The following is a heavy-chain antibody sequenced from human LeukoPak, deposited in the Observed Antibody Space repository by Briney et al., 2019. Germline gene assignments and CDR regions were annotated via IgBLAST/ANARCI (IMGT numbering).Heavy chain of an antibody. CDR2: IRYDGSNK. V-gene: IGHV3-30*02. CDR1: GFTFSSYG. CDR3: AKDAIVVPAALYYYYGMDV. D-gene: IGHD2-2*01. Sequence: GGSLRLSCAASGFTFSSYGMHWVRQAPGKGLEWVAFIRYDGSNKYYADSVKGRFTISRDNSKNTLYLQINSLRAEDTAVYYCAKDAIVVPAALYYYYGMDVWGQGTTVTVSS. J-gene: IGHJ6*02.